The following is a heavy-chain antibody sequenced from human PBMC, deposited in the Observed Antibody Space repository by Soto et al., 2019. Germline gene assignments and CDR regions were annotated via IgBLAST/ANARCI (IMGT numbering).Heavy chain of an antibody. CDR1: GGSISSRTFW. V-gene: IGHV4-39*01. Sequence: QLQLQESGPGLVKPSETLSLTCSVSGGSISSRTFWWAWIRQPPGQGLEWIGDMYYSGSSYSSPSLKSRVTLSVDTSKNQLSLKLNSVTAADTAVYYCARHPRDDYNYGGSGIFDYWGQGPLVTVSS. J-gene: IGHJ4*02. CDR2: MYYSGSS. CDR3: ARHPRDDYNYGGSGIFDY. D-gene: IGHD4-4*01.